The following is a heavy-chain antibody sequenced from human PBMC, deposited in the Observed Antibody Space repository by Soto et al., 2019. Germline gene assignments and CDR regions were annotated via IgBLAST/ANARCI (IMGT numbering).Heavy chain of an antibody. V-gene: IGHV4-30-4*01. CDR2: IYYSGGT. CDR3: ARDFGYYGSGSRDY. J-gene: IGHJ4*02. CDR1: GGSISSGDYY. D-gene: IGHD3-10*01. Sequence: PSETLSLTCTVSGGSISSGDYYWSWIRQPPGKGLEWIGYIYYSGGTYYNPSLKSRVTISVDTSKNQFSLKLSSVTAADTAVYYCARDFGYYGSGSRDYWGQGTLVTVSS.